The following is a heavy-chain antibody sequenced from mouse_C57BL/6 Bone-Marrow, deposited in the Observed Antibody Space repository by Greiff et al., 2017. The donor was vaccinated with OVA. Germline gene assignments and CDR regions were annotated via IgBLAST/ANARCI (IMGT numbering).Heavy chain of an antibody. CDR3: ARLYDGTTWGFAY. CDR2: IYPGSGNT. V-gene: IGHV1-66*01. Sequence: QVQLKESGPELVKPGASVKISCKASGYSFTSYYIHWVKQRPGQGLEWIGWIYPGSGNTKYNEKFKGKATLTADTSSSTAYMQLSSLTSEDSAVYYCARLYDGTTWGFAYWGQGTLVTVSA. D-gene: IGHD2-3*01. CDR1: GYSFTSYY. J-gene: IGHJ3*01.